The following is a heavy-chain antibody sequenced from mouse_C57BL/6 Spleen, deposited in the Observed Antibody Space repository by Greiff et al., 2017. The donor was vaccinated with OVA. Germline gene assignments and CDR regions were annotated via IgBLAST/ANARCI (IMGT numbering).Heavy chain of an antibody. D-gene: IGHD1-1*01. CDR1: GYTFTSYW. Sequence: QVQLQQPGAELVMPGASVKLSCKASGYTFTSYWMHWVKQRPGQGLEWIGEIDPSDSYTNYNQKFKGKSTLTVDKSSSTAYMQLSSLTSEDSAVYYCASHGFYGSSSWFAYWGQGTLVTVSA. CDR3: ASHGFYGSSSWFAY. CDR2: IDPSDSYT. J-gene: IGHJ3*01. V-gene: IGHV1-69*01.